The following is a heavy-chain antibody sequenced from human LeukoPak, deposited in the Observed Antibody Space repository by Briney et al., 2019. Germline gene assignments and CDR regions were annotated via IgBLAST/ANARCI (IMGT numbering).Heavy chain of an antibody. CDR2: ISSSSSYI. Sequence: GGSLRLSCAASGFTFSSYSMNWVRQAPGEGLEWVSSISSSSSYIYYADSVKGRFTISRDNAKNSLYLQMNSLRAEDTAVYYCARGGGTAMVNSMGYWGQGTLVTVSS. D-gene: IGHD5-18*01. V-gene: IGHV3-21*01. J-gene: IGHJ4*02. CDR3: ARGGGTAMVNSMGY. CDR1: GFTFSSYS.